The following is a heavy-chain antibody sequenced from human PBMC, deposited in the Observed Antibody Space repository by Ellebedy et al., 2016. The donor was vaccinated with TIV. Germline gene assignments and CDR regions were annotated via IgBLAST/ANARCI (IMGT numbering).Heavy chain of an antibody. V-gene: IGHV3-21*01. Sequence: GESLKISCAASGFTFSTYSMNWVRQAPGKGLEWVSSISGSRSYIYYADSVKGRFTTSRDNAKNSLYLQMNSLRGEDTAVYYCARCVVAHAAFDIWGQGTMVTVSS. CDR2: ISGSRSYI. D-gene: IGHD2-15*01. CDR3: ARCVVAHAAFDI. J-gene: IGHJ3*02. CDR1: GFTFSTYS.